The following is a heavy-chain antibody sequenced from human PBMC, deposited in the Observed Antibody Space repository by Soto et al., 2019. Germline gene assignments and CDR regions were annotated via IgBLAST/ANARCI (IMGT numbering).Heavy chain of an antibody. J-gene: IGHJ6*03. CDR1: GFTFSDHY. CDR3: ALESKAQYYYYYYYMDV. Sequence: GGSLRLPCAASGFTFSDHYMDWVRQAPGKGLEWVGRTRNKANSYTTEYAASVKGRFTISRDDSKNSLYLQMNSLKTEDTAVYYCALESKAQYYYYYYYMDVWGKGTTVTVSS. CDR2: TRNKANSYTT. V-gene: IGHV3-72*01.